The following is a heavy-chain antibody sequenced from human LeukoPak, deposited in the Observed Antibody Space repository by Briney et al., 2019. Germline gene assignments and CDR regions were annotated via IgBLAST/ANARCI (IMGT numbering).Heavy chain of an antibody. CDR1: GFTFSSYG. V-gene: IGHV3-30*03. D-gene: IGHD5-24*01. CDR2: ISYDGSNK. J-gene: IGHJ4*02. Sequence: PGGSLILSCAASGFTFSSYGMHWVRQAPGRGLEWVAVISYDGSNKYYADSVKGRFTISRDNSKNTLYLQMNSLRAEDTAVYYCARDSGYGYNTFPTADYWGQGILVTVSS. CDR3: ARDSGYGYNTFPTADY.